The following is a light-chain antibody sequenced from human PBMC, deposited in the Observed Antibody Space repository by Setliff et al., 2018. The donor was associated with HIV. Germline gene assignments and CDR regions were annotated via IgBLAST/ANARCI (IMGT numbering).Light chain of an antibody. V-gene: IGLV2-14*01. CDR3: GSYTSSSPLYV. Sequence: QSVLTQPASVSGSPGQSITISCTGTSSGVGGYNYVSWYQQHPGKAPKLMIYEVSNRPSGVSDRFSGSKSGNTASLTISGLQTEDEADYFCGSYTSSSPLYVFGTGTKVTVL. CDR1: SSGVGGYNY. CDR2: EVS. J-gene: IGLJ1*01.